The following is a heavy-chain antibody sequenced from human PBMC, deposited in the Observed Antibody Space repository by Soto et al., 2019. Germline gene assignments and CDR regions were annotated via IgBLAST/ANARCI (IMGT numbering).Heavy chain of an antibody. J-gene: IGHJ6*02. V-gene: IGHV4-30-4*01. CDR2: IYYSGST. CDR1: GGSISSGDYY. CDR3: AREGFGELEDYGMDV. D-gene: IGHD3-10*01. Sequence: SETLSLTCTVSGGSISSGDYYWSWIRQPPGKGLEWIGYIYYSGSTYYNPSLKSRVTISVDTSKNQFSLKLSSVIAADTAVYYCAREGFGELEDYGMDVWGQGTTVTVSS.